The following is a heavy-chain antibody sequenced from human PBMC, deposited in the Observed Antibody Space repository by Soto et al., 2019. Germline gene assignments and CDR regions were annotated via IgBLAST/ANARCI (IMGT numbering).Heavy chain of an antibody. Sequence: QVQLVESGGGVVQPGSSLRLSCATSGFTFTNYGMHWVRQAPGKGLEWVAVIWLDGSKENYADSVKGRFTITRDNSKNTMYLQMNSLRDEDTAVNYCARELGTSDLGVCDCRGQGTLVTVSS. V-gene: IGHV3-33*01. CDR1: GFTFTNYG. CDR3: ARELGTSDLGVCDC. CDR2: IWLDGSKE. J-gene: IGHJ4*02. D-gene: IGHD3-3*01.